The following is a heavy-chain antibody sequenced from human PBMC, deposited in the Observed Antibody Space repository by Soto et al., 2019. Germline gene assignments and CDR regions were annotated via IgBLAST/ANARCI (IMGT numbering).Heavy chain of an antibody. V-gene: IGHV3-23*01. CDR2: ITGSGGRT. Sequence: EVQLLESGGGLVQPGGSLRLSCAASGFTFSRHGMSWVRQPPGKGLEWVSAITGSGGRTYYADSVKGRFTISRDNSKNTLYMQKNSLIAENTAVYYCARVLGCYVTQYYLVYWGQGPLFTVSS. D-gene: IGHD2-21*02. J-gene: IGHJ4*02. CDR1: GFTFSRHG. CDR3: ARVLGCYVTQYYLVY.